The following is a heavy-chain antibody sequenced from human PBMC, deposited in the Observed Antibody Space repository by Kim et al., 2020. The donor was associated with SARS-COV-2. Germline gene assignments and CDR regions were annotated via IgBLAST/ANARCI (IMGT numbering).Heavy chain of an antibody. CDR1: GYTFTSYY. CDR3: AREESEYDFWSGYTYPDKFDY. V-gene: IGHV1-46*01. CDR2: INPSGGST. D-gene: IGHD3-3*01. J-gene: IGHJ4*02. Sequence: ASVKVSCKASGYTFTSYYMHWVRQAPGQGLEWMGIINPSGGSTSYAQKFQGRVTMTRDTSTSTVYMELSSLRSEDTAVYYCAREESEYDFWSGYTYPDKFDYWGQGTLVTVSS.